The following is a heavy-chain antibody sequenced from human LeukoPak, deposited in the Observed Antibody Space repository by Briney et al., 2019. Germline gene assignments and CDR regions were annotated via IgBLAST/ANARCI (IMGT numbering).Heavy chain of an antibody. J-gene: IGHJ4*02. CDR2: ISTDASST. V-gene: IGHV3-74*01. D-gene: IGHD4-11*01. CDR3: TGHHQAYSRTY. CDR1: GFTFSSYW. Sequence: GGSLRLSCAGSGFTFSSYWMHWVRQAPGKGLVWVSRISTDASSTTYAGSVKGRFTISRDNAKGTLYLQMSSLRAEDTAVYYCTGHHQAYSRTYWGQGTLVTVSS.